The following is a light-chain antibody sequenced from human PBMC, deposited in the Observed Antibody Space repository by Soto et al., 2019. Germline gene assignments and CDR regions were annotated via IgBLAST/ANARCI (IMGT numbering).Light chain of an antibody. V-gene: IGKV3-20*01. J-gene: IGKJ4*01. CDR3: QQYCSSPLIT. CDR2: GAS. CDR1: QTISSSF. Sequence: EIVLTQSPGTLSLSPGERAALSCRASQTISSSFLAWYQQKPGQAPRLLIYGASTRATGIPDRFSGSWSGTDFTLTISRLEPEDFAVYYCQQYCSSPLITFGGGTKVEI.